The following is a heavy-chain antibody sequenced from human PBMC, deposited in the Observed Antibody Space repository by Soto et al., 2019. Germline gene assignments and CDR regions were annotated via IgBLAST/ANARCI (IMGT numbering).Heavy chain of an antibody. V-gene: IGHV3-23*01. CDR2: ISGRDDST. CDR3: ARPLDTTLALAF. J-gene: IGHJ6*02. Sequence: HPGGSLRLSCVASGFAFSSYVMTWVRQPPGKGLEWVSAISGRDDSTYYVDSVKGRFTLSRDNSKNTLYLQMNSLRAEDTAVYYCARPLDTTLALAFWGQGSTVTVSS. D-gene: IGHD5-18*01. CDR1: GFAFSSYV.